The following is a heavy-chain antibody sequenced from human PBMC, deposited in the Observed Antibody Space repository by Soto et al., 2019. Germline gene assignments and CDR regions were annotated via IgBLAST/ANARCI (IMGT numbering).Heavy chain of an antibody. J-gene: IGHJ4*02. CDR2: IYYRGNA. Sequence: SETLSLTCSVSDDSINSDKYYWGWIRQPPGKGLEWIGSIYYRGNAYYNPSLQTRVTISLDKSRSQFSLKLNSVTAADTAVYYCASLNMITLGGVIVSDYWGQAPLVTVSS. CDR3: ASLNMITLGGVIVSDY. V-gene: IGHV4-39*01. CDR1: DDSINSDKYY. D-gene: IGHD3-16*02.